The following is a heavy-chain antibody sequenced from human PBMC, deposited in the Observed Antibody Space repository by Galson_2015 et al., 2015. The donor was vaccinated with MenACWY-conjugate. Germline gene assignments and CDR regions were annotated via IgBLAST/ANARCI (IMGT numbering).Heavy chain of an antibody. CDR3: AKTPGIALATPLDF. V-gene: IGHV3-30*02. D-gene: IGHD6-19*01. Sequence: SLRLSCAASGFTFSTYGMNWVRQAPGKGLEWVAFIRHDGSNQYYADSVKGRFTISRDNSKNTLSLQLNSLRAEDTAVYYCAKTPGIALATPLDFWGQGTLVTFSS. CDR2: IRHDGSNQ. J-gene: IGHJ4*02. CDR1: GFTFSTYG.